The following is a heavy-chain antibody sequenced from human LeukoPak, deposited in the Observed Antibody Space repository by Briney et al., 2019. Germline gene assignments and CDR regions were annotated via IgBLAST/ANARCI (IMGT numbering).Heavy chain of an antibody. CDR2: INPNSGGT. J-gene: IGHJ5*01. CDR3: ATGIAEAGSARWYDR. D-gene: IGHD6-19*01. CDR1: GYTFTGYY. Sequence: ASVKVSCKASGYTFTGYYMHWVRQAPGQGLEWMGWINPNSGGTNYAQKFQGRVTMTRDTSISTAYMELSRLRSDDTAVYYCATGIAEAGSARWYDRWGQGTLVTVSA. V-gene: IGHV1-2*02.